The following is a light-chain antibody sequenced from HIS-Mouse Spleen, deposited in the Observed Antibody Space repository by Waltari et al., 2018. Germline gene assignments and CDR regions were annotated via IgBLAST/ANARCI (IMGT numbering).Light chain of an antibody. CDR3: CSYAGSSTFVV. CDR2: EGS. CDR1: SSDVGSYNL. Sequence: LTQPASVSGSPGQSITISCTGTSSDVGSYNLVSWYQQHPGKAPKLMIYEGSKRPSGVSNRFSGSKSGNTASLTISGLQAEDEADYYCCSYAGSSTFVVFGGGTKLTVL. J-gene: IGLJ2*01. V-gene: IGLV2-23*03.